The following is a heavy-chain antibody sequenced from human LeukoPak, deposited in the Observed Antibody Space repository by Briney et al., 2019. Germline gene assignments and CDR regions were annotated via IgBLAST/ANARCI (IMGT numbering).Heavy chain of an antibody. CDR1: GGSFSGYY. V-gene: IGHV4-34*01. CDR3: ASWGGVAVAYYMDV. J-gene: IGHJ6*03. Sequence: SETLSLTCAVYGGSFSGYYWSWIRQPPGKGLEWIGEINHSGSTNYNPSLKSRVTISVDTSKNQFSLKLSSVTAADTAVYYCASWGGVAVAYYMDVWGKGTTVTVSS. D-gene: IGHD6-19*01. CDR2: INHSGST.